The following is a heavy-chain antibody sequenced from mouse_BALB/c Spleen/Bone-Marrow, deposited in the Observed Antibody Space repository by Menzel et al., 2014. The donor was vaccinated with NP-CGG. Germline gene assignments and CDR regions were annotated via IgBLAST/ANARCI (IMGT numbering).Heavy chain of an antibody. V-gene: IGHV2-9*02. CDR1: GFSLTSYG. CDR2: IWAGGST. CDR3: ARDRSYYGMDY. J-gene: IGHJ4*01. Sequence: QVQLKESGPGLVAPSQSLSITCTVSGFSLTSYGVHWVRQSPGKGLEWLGVIWAGGSTNYNSALMSRLSISKDNSKSQVFLKMNGLQTDDTAMYYCARDRSYYGMDYWGQGTSVTVSS.